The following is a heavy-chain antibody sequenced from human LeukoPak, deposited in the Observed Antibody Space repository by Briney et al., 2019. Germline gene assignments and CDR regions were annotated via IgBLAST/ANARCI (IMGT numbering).Heavy chain of an antibody. V-gene: IGHV3-21*01. D-gene: IGHD3-3*01. J-gene: IGHJ6*03. CDR1: GFTFSSYS. CDR2: ISSSSSYI. CDR3: ARVLEAISIFGVVTHFGYYMDV. Sequence: GGSLRLSCAASGFTFSSYSMNWVRQAPGKGLEWVSSISSSSSYIYYADSVKGRFTISRDNAKNSLYLQMNSLRAEDTAVYYCARVLEAISIFGVVTHFGYYMDVWGKGTTVTVSS.